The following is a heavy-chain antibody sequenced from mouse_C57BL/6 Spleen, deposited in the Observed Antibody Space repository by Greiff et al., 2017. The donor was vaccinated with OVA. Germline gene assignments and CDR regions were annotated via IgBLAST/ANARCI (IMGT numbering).Heavy chain of an antibody. V-gene: IGHV5-17*01. D-gene: IGHD1-1*01. CDR1: GFTFSDYG. CDR3: ARPDYYGSSFAY. CDR2: ISSGSSTI. J-gene: IGHJ3*01. Sequence: DVHLVESGGGLVKPGGSLKLSCAASGFTFSDYGMHWVRQAPEKGLEWVAYISSGSSTIYYADTVKGRFTISRDNAKNTLFLQMTSLRSEDTAMYYCARPDYYGSSFAYWGQGTLVTVSA.